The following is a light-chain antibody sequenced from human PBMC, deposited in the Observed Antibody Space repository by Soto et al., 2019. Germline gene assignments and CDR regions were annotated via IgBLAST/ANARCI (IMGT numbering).Light chain of an antibody. CDR2: RNN. CDR3: AAWDDSLSAYV. J-gene: IGLJ1*01. CDR1: SSNIGSNY. Sequence: QSVLTQPPSASGTPEQRVTISCSGSSSNIGSNYVYWYQQLPGTAPKLLIYRNNQRPSGVPDRFSGSKSGTSASLAISGLRSEDEADYYCAAWDDSLSAYVFGTGT. V-gene: IGLV1-47*01.